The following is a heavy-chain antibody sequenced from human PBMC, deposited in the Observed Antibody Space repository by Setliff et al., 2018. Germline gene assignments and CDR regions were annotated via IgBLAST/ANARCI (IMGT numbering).Heavy chain of an antibody. CDR2: IDYSGST. D-gene: IGHD3-3*02. CDR3: ARDGLGAFSLRSMDV. V-gene: IGHV4-59*01. CDR1: GGSIGHYY. Sequence: SETLSLTCIVSGGSIGHYYWNWIRQPPGKGLEWIGYIDYSGSTNYNPSLKSRVTISLDTSKNQFSLQLSSVTAADTAVYYCARDGLGAFSLRSMDVWGKGTTVTVSS. J-gene: IGHJ6*04.